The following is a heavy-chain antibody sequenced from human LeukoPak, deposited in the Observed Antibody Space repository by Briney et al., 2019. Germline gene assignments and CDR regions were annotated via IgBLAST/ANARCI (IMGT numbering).Heavy chain of an antibody. J-gene: IGHJ4*02. CDR1: GYTFTSHY. CDR2: INPNSGGS. D-gene: IGHD5-12*01. V-gene: IGHV1-2*02. CDR3: ARGPRYGESGYDLGPY. Sequence: ASVKVSCKASGYTFTSHYIHWMRQAPGQGLEWVGWINPNSGGSHYARRFQGRVTMTSDTSINTGYMELTSLTTDDTAVYYCARGPRYGESGYDLGPYWGQGTLVTVSS.